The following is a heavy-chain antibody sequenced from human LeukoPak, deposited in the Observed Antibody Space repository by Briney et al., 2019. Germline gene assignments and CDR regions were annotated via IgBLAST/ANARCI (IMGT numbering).Heavy chain of an antibody. CDR2: IKQDGSEK. CDR1: GFTFSSYW. D-gene: IGHD2-21*01. CDR3: ARDSPNEGILWWSIDY. J-gene: IGHJ4*02. Sequence: GGSLRLSCAASGFTFSSYWMSWVRQAPGKGLEWVANIKQDGSEKYYVDSVKGRFTISRDNAKNSLYLQMNSLRAEDTAVYYCARDSPNEGILWWSIDYWGQGTLVTVSS. V-gene: IGHV3-7*01.